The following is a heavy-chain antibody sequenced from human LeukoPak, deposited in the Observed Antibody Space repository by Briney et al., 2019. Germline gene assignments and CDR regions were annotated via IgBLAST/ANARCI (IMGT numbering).Heavy chain of an antibody. CDR3: AKDRDMGDAFDI. Sequence: TGGSLRLSCAASGFTFNSYVMSWVRQAPGKGLEWVSAINGGGGNTYYADSVKGRFTISRDNSKNMVYLQMNSLRADDTAVYYCAKDRDMGDAFDIWGQGTMVTVSS. CDR1: GFTFNSYV. J-gene: IGHJ3*02. D-gene: IGHD3-9*01. CDR2: INGGGGNT. V-gene: IGHV3-23*01.